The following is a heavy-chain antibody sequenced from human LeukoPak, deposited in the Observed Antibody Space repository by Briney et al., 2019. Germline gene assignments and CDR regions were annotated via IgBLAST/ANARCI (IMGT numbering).Heavy chain of an antibody. CDR3: ARVGSLGNDAFDI. D-gene: IGHD7-27*01. V-gene: IGHV4-59*01. CDR2: IYYSGST. CDR1: GGSISSYY. J-gene: IGHJ3*02. Sequence: SETLSLTCTVSGGSISSYYWSWIRQPPGKGLEWIGYIYYSGSTNYNPSLKSRVTISVDTSKNQFSLKLSSVTAADTAVYYCARVGSLGNDAFDIWGQGTMVTVSS.